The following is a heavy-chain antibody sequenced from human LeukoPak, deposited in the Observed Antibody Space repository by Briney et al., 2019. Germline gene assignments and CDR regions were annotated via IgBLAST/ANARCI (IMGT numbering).Heavy chain of an antibody. V-gene: IGHV3-74*01. CDR3: ASDPCLANFWTGYPHY. D-gene: IGHD3/OR15-3a*01. Sequence: GGSLRLSCAASGFSFSNSWMPWVRQAPGKGLVWASRINSDGTTTYYADSVKGRFTISRDNAKNTLFLQMNSLRPEDTALYYCASDPCLANFWTGYPHYWGQGTLVTVSS. CDR1: GFSFSNSW. CDR2: INSDGTTT. J-gene: IGHJ4*02.